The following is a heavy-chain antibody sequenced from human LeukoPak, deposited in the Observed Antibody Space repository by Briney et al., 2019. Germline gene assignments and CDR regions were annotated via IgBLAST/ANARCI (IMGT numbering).Heavy chain of an antibody. CDR2: ISSSSSTI. CDR1: GFTFSSYS. CDR3: ARERAAEYFQH. J-gene: IGHJ1*01. Sequence: PGGSLRLSCAASGFTFSSYSMNWVRQAPGKGLEWVSYISSSSSTIYYADSVKGRLTISRDNAKNSLYLQMNSLRAEDTAVYYCARERAAEYFQHWGQGTLVTVSS. V-gene: IGHV3-48*04.